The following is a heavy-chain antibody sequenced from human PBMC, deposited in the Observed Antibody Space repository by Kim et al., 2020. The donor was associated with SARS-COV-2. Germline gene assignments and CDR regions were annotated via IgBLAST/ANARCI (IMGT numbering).Heavy chain of an antibody. CDR2: ISGSGGST. D-gene: IGHD6-19*01. CDR1: GFTFSSYA. CDR3: AKDRFLAVAGIYYFDY. J-gene: IGHJ4*02. Sequence: GGSLRLSCAASGFTFSSYAMSWVRQAPGKGLEWVSAISGSGGSTYYADSVKGRFTISRDNSKNTLYLQMNSLRAEDTAVYYCAKDRFLAVAGIYYFDYWGQGTLVTVSS. V-gene: IGHV3-23*01.